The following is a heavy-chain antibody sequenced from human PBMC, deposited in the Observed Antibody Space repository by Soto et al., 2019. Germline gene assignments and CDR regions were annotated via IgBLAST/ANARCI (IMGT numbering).Heavy chain of an antibody. CDR3: AIDATVNTHDLFDP. D-gene: IGHD4-17*01. CDR1: GGSISRYY. Sequence: PSETLSLTCTVSGGSISRYYWCWIRQPPGKGLEWIGYIYYSGSTNYNPSLKSRVTISVDTSKNQFSLKLSSVTAADTAVYYCAIDATVNTHDLFDPWSQGTLVTVSA. J-gene: IGHJ5*02. CDR2: IYYSGST. V-gene: IGHV4-59*01.